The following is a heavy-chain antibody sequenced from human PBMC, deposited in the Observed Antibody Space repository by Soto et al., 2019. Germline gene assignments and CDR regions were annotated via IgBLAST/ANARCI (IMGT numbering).Heavy chain of an antibody. Sequence: PSQTLSLTCAFSGDIVSSNSAAWNWIRQSPSRGLEWLGRTYYRSKWYNDYAVSVKSRLTINPDTSKNQFSLQLNSVTPEDTAVYYCASSQWKATVVYYGMDVWGQGTTVTISS. CDR2: TYYRSKWYN. V-gene: IGHV6-1*01. J-gene: IGHJ6*02. D-gene: IGHD6-19*01. CDR1: GDIVSSNSAA. CDR3: ASSQWKATVVYYGMDV.